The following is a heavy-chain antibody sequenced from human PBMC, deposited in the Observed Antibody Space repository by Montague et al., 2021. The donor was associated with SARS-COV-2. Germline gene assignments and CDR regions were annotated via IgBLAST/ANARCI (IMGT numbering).Heavy chain of an antibody. D-gene: IGHD3-16*02. CDR1: GGSFSGYY. CDR3: ARGYDYVWGSYRYTYYFDY. V-gene: IGHV4-34*01. J-gene: IGHJ4*02. CDR2: INHSGST. Sequence: SETLSLTCAVYGGSFSGYYWSWIRQPPGKGLEWIGEINHSGSTNYNPSXXSRVTISVDTSKNQFSLKLSSVTAADTAVYYCARGYDYVWGSYRYTYYFDYWGQGTLVTVSS.